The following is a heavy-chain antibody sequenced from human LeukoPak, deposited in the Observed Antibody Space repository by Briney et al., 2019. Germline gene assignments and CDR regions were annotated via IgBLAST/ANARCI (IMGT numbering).Heavy chain of an antibody. Sequence: GGSLRLSCAASGFTFDDYAMHWVRQAPGKGLEWVSLISGDGSSTYYADSVKGRFTISRDNSKNSLYLQMNSLRTEDTALYYCAKDISFEAVRGVYFDYWGQGTLVTVSS. CDR3: AKDISFEAVRGVYFDY. D-gene: IGHD3-10*01. V-gene: IGHV3-43*02. J-gene: IGHJ4*02. CDR2: ISGDGSST. CDR1: GFTFDDYA.